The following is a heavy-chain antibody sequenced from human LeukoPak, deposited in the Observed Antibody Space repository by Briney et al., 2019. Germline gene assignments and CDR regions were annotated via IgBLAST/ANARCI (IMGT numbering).Heavy chain of an antibody. V-gene: IGHV4-59*11. D-gene: IGHD3-10*01. CDR2: IYYSGSI. Sequence: SGTLSLTCIVSGDSITNHYWSLIRRPPGKGLEWIGYIYYSGSINYNPSLKSRVTISVDTSRNQFSMKLNSVTAADTAVYYCAGSGGLSFDYWGQGTLVTVSS. J-gene: IGHJ4*02. CDR1: GDSITNHY. CDR3: AGSGGLSFDY.